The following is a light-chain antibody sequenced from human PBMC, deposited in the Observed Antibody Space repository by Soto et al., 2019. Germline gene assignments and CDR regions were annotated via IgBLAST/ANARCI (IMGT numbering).Light chain of an antibody. Sequence: QSVLTQPASVSGSPGQSITISCTGTSSDFGAYEHVSWYQQHPGKAPKLMIYDVHKRPSGVSDRFSGSKSGNTASLTISGLQPEDEADYYCSSYTARNTVIFGGGTKLTVL. V-gene: IGLV2-14*03. CDR3: SSYTARNTVI. CDR1: SSDFGAYEH. J-gene: IGLJ2*01. CDR2: DVH.